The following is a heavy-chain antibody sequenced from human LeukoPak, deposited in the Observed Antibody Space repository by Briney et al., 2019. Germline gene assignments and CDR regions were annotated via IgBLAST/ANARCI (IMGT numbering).Heavy chain of an antibody. Sequence: SETLSLTCTVSGASISSYYWSWIRQPPGKGLEWIGDMHYGGSTNYNPSLKSRVTISVDTSKNQFSLKLSSVTAADTAVYYCARFYDRSGPHFDYWGQGTLVTVSS. J-gene: IGHJ4*02. V-gene: IGHV4-59*01. CDR3: ARFYDRSGPHFDY. CDR2: MHYGGST. D-gene: IGHD3-22*01. CDR1: GASISSYY.